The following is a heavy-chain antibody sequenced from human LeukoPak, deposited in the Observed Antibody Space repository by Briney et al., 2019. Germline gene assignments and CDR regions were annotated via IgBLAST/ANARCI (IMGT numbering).Heavy chain of an antibody. CDR1: GFTFSNYA. CDR2: ISDDGSRQ. J-gene: IGHJ4*02. Sequence: GRSLRLSCAATGFTFSNYAIHWGRQAPGKGLEWVSFISDDGSRQHYADSVKGRFTISRDNSKNTLNLQMNSLRAEDTAIYYCAKGQELDDGVFDSWGQGALVTVSS. V-gene: IGHV3-30-3*01. CDR3: AKGQELDDGVFDS. D-gene: IGHD4-17*01.